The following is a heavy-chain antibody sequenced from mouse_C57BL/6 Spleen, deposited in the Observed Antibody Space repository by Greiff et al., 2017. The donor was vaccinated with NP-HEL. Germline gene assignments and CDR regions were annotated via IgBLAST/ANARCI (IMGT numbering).Heavy chain of an antibody. CDR3: ALYGSSYAWFAY. CDR1: GYAFSSSW. Sequence: QVQLQQSGPELVKPGASVKISCKASGYAFSSSWMNWVKQRPGKGLEWIGRIYPGDGDTNYNGKFKGKATLTADKSSSTAYMQLSSLTSEDSAVYFCALYGSSYAWFAYWGQGTLVTVSA. CDR2: IYPGDGDT. V-gene: IGHV1-82*01. J-gene: IGHJ3*01. D-gene: IGHD1-1*01.